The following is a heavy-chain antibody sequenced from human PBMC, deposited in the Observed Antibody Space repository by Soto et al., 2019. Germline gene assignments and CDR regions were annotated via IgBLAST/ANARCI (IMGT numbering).Heavy chain of an antibody. CDR2: ISGTSVYI. D-gene: IGHD1-26*01. Sequence: PMGSLRLSCVASVFTFSNYNMNCVRQAPGRGLEWVSHISGTSVYIHYADSVKGRFTISRDNAKNSVYLQMDSLRVEDTAVYYCAREGALRPFPSWGQAALLNGS. CDR1: VFTFSNYN. CDR3: AREGALRPFPS. V-gene: IGHV3-21*01. J-gene: IGHJ5*02.